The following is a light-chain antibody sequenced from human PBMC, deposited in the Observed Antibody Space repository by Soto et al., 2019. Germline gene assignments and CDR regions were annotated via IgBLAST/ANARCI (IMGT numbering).Light chain of an antibody. V-gene: IGKV1D-12*01. Sequence: DMQITQSPSFWSASVGESVTISCRASQGIDSWLAWYQQKPGKAPKLLIYAASNLLSGVPSRFSGSGSGTGFTLTINSLQPEDSATYYCQKANSFPLNCGQGTRRAIK. CDR1: QGIDSW. CDR3: QKANSFPLN. CDR2: AAS. J-gene: IGKJ5*01.